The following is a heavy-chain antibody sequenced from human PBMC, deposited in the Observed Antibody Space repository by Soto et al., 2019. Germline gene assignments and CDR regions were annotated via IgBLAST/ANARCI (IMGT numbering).Heavy chain of an antibody. CDR2: FFIGGNT. CDR3: ATLPPRIVVVKTEIPT. J-gene: IGHJ5*02. V-gene: IGHV4-39*07. CDR1: GDSLDTNGYS. Sequence: TPALRRAVSGDSLDTNGYSWAVMCQRPGKGLEWIASFFIGGNTYYNPSLKSRVTISVDTSKNQFSLKLSSVTAADTAVYYCATLPPRIVVVKTEIPTWGQG. D-gene: IGHD2-15*01.